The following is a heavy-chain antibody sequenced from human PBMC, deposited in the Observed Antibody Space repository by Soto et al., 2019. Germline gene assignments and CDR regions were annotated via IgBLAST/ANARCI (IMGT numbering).Heavy chain of an antibody. CDR1: GYTFTSYA. Sequence: QVQLVQSGAEVKKPGASVKVSCKASGYTFTSYAMHWVRQAPGQRLEWMGWINAGNGNTKYSQKFQGRVTITRDTSASTAYMELSSLRSEDTAVYYFASSYSNYALSDYYYYGMDVWGQGTTVTVSS. CDR2: INAGNGNT. CDR3: ASSYSNYALSDYYYYGMDV. J-gene: IGHJ6*02. V-gene: IGHV1-3*01. D-gene: IGHD4-4*01.